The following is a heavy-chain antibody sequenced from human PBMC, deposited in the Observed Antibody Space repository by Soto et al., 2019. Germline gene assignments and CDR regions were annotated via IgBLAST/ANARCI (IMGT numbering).Heavy chain of an antibody. CDR2: IYYSGST. CDR3: ARHRVFCSGKSCALGYYYYVDV. J-gene: IGHJ6*03. CDR1: GGSISSYY. D-gene: IGHD2-2*01. Sequence: QEELQESGPGLVKHSETLSLTCTVSGGSISSYYWSWIRQPPGKGLEWIGYIYYSGSTTYNPSLKSRVTISADTSKNQLFLNLSSVTAADTALYYCARHRVFCSGKSCALGYYYYVDVWGIGTTVTVSS. V-gene: IGHV4-59*08.